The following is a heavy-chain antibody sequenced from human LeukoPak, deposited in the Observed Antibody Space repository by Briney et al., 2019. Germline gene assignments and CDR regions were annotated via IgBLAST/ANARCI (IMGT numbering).Heavy chain of an antibody. D-gene: IGHD3-22*01. CDR1: GFTFSTYW. J-gene: IGHJ4*02. Sequence: PGGSLRLSCAASGFTFSTYWMHWVRQAPGKGLVWVSRINLDGTTTYYADSVKGRFTISRDNAKNTLYLQMNSLRAEDTAVYYCAREGGITMIFFDYWGQGTLVTVSS. CDR2: INLDGTTT. CDR3: AREGGITMIFFDY. V-gene: IGHV3-74*01.